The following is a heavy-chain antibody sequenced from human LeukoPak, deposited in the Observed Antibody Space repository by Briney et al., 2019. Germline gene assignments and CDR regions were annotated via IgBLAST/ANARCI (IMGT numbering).Heavy chain of an antibody. CDR1: GGSISSGGYS. Sequence: SETLSLTCAVSGGSISSGGYSWSWIRQPPGKGLEWIGYIYHSGSTYYNPSLKSRVTISVDRSKNQFSLKLSSVTAADTAVYYCARDISTNKWELRPPFDYWGQGTLVTVSS. CDR3: ARDISTNKWELRPPFDY. D-gene: IGHD1-26*01. CDR2: IYHSGST. V-gene: IGHV4-30-2*01. J-gene: IGHJ4*02.